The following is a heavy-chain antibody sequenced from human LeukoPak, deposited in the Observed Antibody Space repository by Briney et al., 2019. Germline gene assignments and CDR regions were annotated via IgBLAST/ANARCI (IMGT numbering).Heavy chain of an antibody. J-gene: IGHJ4*02. V-gene: IGHV4-38-2*02. CDR1: GYSISSGYY. D-gene: IGHD3-3*01. Sequence: SETLSLTCTVSGYSISSGYYWGWIRQPPGKGLEWIGSIYHSGSTYYNPSLKSRVTISVDTSKNQFSLKLSSVTAADTAVYYCARDPYYDFWSGSRADYWGQGTLVTVSS. CDR3: ARDPYYDFWSGSRADY. CDR2: IYHSGST.